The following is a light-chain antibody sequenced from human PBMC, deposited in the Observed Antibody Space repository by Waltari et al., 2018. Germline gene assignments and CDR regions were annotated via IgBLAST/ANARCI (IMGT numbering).Light chain of an antibody. CDR3: YSRDRFGQRV. Sequence: SSELTQDPAVSVALGQTVRITCQGDSLRSFYASWYQQKPGQAPILVIFDKTNRPPGIPDRFSGSKSGNTASLTITGAQAEDEADYYCYSRDRFGQRVFGGGTRLTVL. CDR2: DKT. J-gene: IGLJ3*02. V-gene: IGLV3-19*01. CDR1: SLRSFY.